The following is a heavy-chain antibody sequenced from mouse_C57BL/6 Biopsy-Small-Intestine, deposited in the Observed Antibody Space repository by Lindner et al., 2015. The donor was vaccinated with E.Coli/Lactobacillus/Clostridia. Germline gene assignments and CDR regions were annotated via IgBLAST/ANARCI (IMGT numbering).Heavy chain of an antibody. CDR3: AREDYGNYVRYFDY. J-gene: IGHJ2*01. V-gene: IGHV1-42*01. CDR1: GYSFTGYY. D-gene: IGHD2-1*01. Sequence: VQLQESGPELVKPGASVKISCKASGYSFTGYYMNWVKQSPEKSLEWIGEINPSTGGTTYNQKFKAKATLTVDKSSSTAYMQLKSLASEDSAVYYCAREDYGNYVRYFDYWGQGTTLTVSS. CDR2: INPSTGGT.